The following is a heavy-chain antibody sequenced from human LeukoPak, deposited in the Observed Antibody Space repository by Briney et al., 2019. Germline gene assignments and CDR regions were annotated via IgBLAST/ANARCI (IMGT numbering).Heavy chain of an antibody. Sequence: QTLSLTCAISGDSVSGNTVTWSWIRQSPSRGLEWLGRTYYRSKWYNDYALSVKGRISVNPDTSKNQFSLQLNSVTPEDTAVYYCARGLWPYFDFWGQGTLVTVSS. V-gene: IGHV6-1*01. D-gene: IGHD3-16*01. CDR1: GDSVSGNTVT. CDR2: TYYRSKWYN. J-gene: IGHJ4*02. CDR3: ARGLWPYFDF.